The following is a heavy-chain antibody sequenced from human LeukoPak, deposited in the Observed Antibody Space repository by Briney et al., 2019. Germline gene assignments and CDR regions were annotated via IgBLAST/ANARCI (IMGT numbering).Heavy chain of an antibody. CDR1: GGSFSGYY. CDR3: ARGGYRVGYYYYYYYMDV. D-gene: IGHD6-13*01. Sequence: SETLSLTCAVYGGSFSGYYWSWIRQPPGKGLEWIGEINHSGSTNYNPSLKSRVTISVDTSKNQFSLKLSSVTAADTAVYYCARGGYRVGYYYYYYYMDVWGKGTTVTVSS. V-gene: IGHV4-34*01. CDR2: INHSGST. J-gene: IGHJ6*03.